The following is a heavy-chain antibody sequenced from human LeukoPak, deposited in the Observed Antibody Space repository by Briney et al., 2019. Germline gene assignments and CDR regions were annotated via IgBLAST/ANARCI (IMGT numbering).Heavy chain of an antibody. Sequence: GASVKVSCKASGYTFTSYAMNWVRQAPGQGLEWMGWINTNTGNPTYAQGFTGRFVFSLDTSVSTAYLQISSLKAGDTAVYYCARGDSSGYYPIPLDYWGQGTLVTVSS. CDR2: INTNTGNP. D-gene: IGHD3-22*01. CDR1: GYTFTSYA. CDR3: ARGDSSGYYPIPLDY. V-gene: IGHV7-4-1*02. J-gene: IGHJ4*02.